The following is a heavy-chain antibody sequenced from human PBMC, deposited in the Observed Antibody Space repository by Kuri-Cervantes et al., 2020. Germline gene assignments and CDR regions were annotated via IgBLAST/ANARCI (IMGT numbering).Heavy chain of an antibody. D-gene: IGHD3-22*01. CDR2: IYYSGST. CDR3: ARGRDYDSSGYYLPTHAFDI. V-gene: IGHV4-59*01. Sequence: SETLSLTCTVSGGSISSYYWSWIRQPPGKGLEWIGYIYYSGSTNYNPSLKSRVTISVDTSKNQFSLKLSSVTAADTAVYYCARGRDYDSSGYYLPTHAFDIWGQGTMVTVSS. J-gene: IGHJ3*02. CDR1: GGSISSYY.